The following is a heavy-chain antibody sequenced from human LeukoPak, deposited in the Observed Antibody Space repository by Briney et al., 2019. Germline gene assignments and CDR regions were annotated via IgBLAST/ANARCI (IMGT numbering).Heavy chain of an antibody. J-gene: IGHJ4*02. CDR3: ARLTNDDIVVVPAARLYYFDY. CDR1: GGSISSSSYY. Sequence: SETLSLTCTVSGGSISSSSYYWGWIRQPPGKGLEWIGSIYHSGSTNYNPSLKSRVTISVDKSKNQFSLKLSSVTAADTAVYYCARLTNDDIVVVPAARLYYFDYWGQGTLVTVSS. V-gene: IGHV4-39*07. D-gene: IGHD2-2*01. CDR2: IYHSGST.